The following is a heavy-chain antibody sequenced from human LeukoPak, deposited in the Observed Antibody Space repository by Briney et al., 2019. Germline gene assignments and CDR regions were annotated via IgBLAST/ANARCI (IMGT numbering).Heavy chain of an antibody. CDR1: GHTFTKCD. Sequence: ASVKVSCKASGHTFTKCDINWVRQAPGQGLEWMGIINPSGGSTSYAQKFQGRVTMTRDTSTSTVYMELSSLRSEDTAVYYCATDSSGYYLFDYWGQGTLVTVSS. D-gene: IGHD3-22*01. CDR2: INPSGGST. V-gene: IGHV1-46*03. J-gene: IGHJ4*02. CDR3: ATDSSGYYLFDY.